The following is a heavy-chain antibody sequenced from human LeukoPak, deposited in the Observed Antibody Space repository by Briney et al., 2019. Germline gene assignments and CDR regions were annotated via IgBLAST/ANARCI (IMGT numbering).Heavy chain of an antibody. J-gene: IGHJ3*02. V-gene: IGHV3-23*01. CDR1: GFTFSSYA. CDR2: ISGSGGST. CDR3: ARVEVVRGVITTDSFDI. D-gene: IGHD3-10*01. Sequence: PGGSLRLSCAASGFTFSSYAMSWVRQAPGKGLEWVSAISGSGGSTYYADSVKGRFTISRDTSKNTLSLQMNSLRVEDTAVYYCARVEVVRGVITTDSFDIWGQGTLVTVSS.